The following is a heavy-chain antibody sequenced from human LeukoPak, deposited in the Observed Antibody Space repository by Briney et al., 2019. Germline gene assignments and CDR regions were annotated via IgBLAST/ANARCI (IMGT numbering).Heavy chain of an antibody. J-gene: IGHJ6*02. Sequence: SETLSLTCAVSGGSISGYHWSWIRQSPGKGLEWIGYMYYSGNIDYNPSLKSRVTISADTSKNQFSLKLSSVTAADTAVYYCARGDYYDSSGTYGMDVWGQGTTVIVSS. V-gene: IGHV4-59*01. D-gene: IGHD3-22*01. CDR2: MYYSGNI. CDR3: ARGDYYDSSGTYGMDV. CDR1: GGSISGYH.